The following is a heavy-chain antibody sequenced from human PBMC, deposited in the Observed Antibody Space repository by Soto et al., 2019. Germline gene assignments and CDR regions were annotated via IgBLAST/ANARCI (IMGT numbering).Heavy chain of an antibody. J-gene: IGHJ4*02. V-gene: IGHV4-39*01. CDR2: IYYSGSP. CDR1: GGSISSSSYY. D-gene: IGHD6-19*01. CDR3: ARTPQMAGDHDY. Sequence: QLQLQESGPGLVKPSETLSLTCTVSGGSISSSSYYWGWIRQPPGKGLEWIGSIYYSGSPYYNPSLKSRVTISVDTSKNQFSLKLSSVTAADTAVYYCARTPQMAGDHDYWGQGTLVTVSS.